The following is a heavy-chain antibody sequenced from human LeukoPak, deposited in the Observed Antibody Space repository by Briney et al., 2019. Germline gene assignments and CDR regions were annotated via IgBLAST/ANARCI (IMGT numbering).Heavy chain of an antibody. CDR1: GYTFTSYG. Sequence: ASVKVSCKASGYTFTSYGISWVRQAPGQGLEWMGWISAYNGNTNYAQKLQGRVTMTTDTSTSTAYMELRSLRSDDTAVYYCARDHRRYYDSSGYYEDYWGQGTLVTVSS. CDR3: ARDHRRYYDSSGYYEDY. V-gene: IGHV1-18*01. CDR2: ISAYNGNT. D-gene: IGHD3-22*01. J-gene: IGHJ4*02.